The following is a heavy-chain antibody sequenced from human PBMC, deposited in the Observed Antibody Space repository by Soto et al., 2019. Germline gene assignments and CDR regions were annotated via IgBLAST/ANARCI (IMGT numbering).Heavy chain of an antibody. D-gene: IGHD2-15*01. Sequence: EVQLLESGGGLVQPGGSLRLSCAASGFTLSSYAMSWVRQAPGKGLEWVSASRGSGVGTYYADSVKGRFTISRDNSKNTIYLQMNSLRAEDTAVYYCVKKGYCSGGSCYAFDYWGQGTLVTVSS. CDR3: VKKGYCSGGSCYAFDY. CDR1: GFTLSSYA. J-gene: IGHJ4*02. CDR2: SRGSGVGT. V-gene: IGHV3-23*01.